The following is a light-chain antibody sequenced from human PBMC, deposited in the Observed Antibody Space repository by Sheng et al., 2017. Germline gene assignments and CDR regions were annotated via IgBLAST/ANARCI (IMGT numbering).Light chain of an antibody. CDR3: QQSYRTPLT. V-gene: IGKV1-39*01. CDR2: KTS. Sequence: DIQMTQSPSSLSASVGDRVTISCRAGQDISGYLNWYQQKPGEAPKLLIYKTSSLQSGVPSRFSGSGSGTDFTLTISSLRPEDFATYYCQQSYRTPLTFGGGTKVEI. CDR1: QDISGY. J-gene: IGKJ4*01.